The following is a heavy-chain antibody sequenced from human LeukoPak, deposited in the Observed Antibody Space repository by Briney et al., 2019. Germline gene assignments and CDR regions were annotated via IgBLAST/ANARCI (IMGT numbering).Heavy chain of an antibody. Sequence: KPPETLSLTCTVSGGSISSSSYYWGWIRQPPGKGLEWIGSIYYSGSTYYNPSLKSRVTISVDTSKNQFSLKLSSVTAADTAVYYCARVRSSWYYFDYWGQGTLVTVSS. J-gene: IGHJ4*02. V-gene: IGHV4-39*07. D-gene: IGHD6-13*01. CDR1: GGSISSSSYY. CDR3: ARVRSSWYYFDY. CDR2: IYYSGST.